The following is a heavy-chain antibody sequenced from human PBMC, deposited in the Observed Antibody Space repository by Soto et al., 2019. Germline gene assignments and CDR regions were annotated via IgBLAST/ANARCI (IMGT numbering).Heavy chain of an antibody. J-gene: IGHJ5*02. Sequence: EVQLVESGGGLVKPGGSLRLSCAASGFTFSSYDMNWVRQAPGKGLEYVSSITNSGSYIYYGDSVRGRFTISRDNAKNSQFLQIESLTAEYTIVYYCVRSETAPMLTHTWFDPWGQGTLVTVSS. D-gene: IGHD2-8*01. CDR3: VRSETAPMLTHTWFDP. V-gene: IGHV3-21*01. CDR1: GFTFSSYD. CDR2: ITNSGSYI.